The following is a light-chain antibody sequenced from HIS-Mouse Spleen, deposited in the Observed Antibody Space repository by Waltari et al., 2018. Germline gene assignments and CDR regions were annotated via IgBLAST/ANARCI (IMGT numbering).Light chain of an antibody. V-gene: IGLV2-23*01. Sequence: QSALTQPASVSGSPGQSITISCTGTSSDGGSYNLFPWYQQHPGKAPKLMIYEGSKRPSGVSNRFSGSKSGNTASLTISGLQAEDEADYYCCSYAGSSTFVVFGGGTKLTVL. CDR2: EGS. J-gene: IGLJ2*01. CDR3: CSYAGSSTFVV. CDR1: SSDGGSYNL.